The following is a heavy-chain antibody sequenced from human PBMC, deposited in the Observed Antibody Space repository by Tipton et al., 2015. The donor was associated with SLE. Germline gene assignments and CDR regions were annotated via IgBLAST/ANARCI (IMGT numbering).Heavy chain of an antibody. D-gene: IGHD6-13*01. CDR3: ASRGYSSSWSFDY. Sequence: TLSLTCTVSGYSISSGYYWGWIRQPPGKGLEWIGSIYHSGSTYYNPSLKSRVTISVDTSKNQFSLKLGSVTAADTAVYYCASRGYSSSWSFDYWGQGTLVTVSS. V-gene: IGHV4-38-2*02. CDR1: GYSISSGYY. CDR2: IYHSGST. J-gene: IGHJ4*02.